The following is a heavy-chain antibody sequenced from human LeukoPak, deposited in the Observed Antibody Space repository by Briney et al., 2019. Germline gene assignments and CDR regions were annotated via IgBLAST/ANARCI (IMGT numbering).Heavy chain of an antibody. CDR3: ARAPVRGYSYGPGDY. Sequence: ASVKVSCKASGYTFTSYGISWVRQAPGQGLEWMGWISAYNGNTNYAQKLQGRVTMTTDTSTSTAYMELRSLRSDDTAVYYCARAPVRGYSYGPGDYWGQGTLVTVSS. V-gene: IGHV1-18*01. D-gene: IGHD5-18*01. CDR2: ISAYNGNT. J-gene: IGHJ4*02. CDR1: GYTFTSYG.